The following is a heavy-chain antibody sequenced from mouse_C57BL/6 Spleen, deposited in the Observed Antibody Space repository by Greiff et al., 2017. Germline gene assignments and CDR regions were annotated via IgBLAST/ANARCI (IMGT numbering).Heavy chain of an antibody. D-gene: IGHD1-1*01. Sequence: VKLVESGPELVKPGASVKISCKASGYSFTSYYIHWVKQRPGQGLEWIGWIYPGSGNTKYNEKFKGKATLTADTSSSTAYMQLSSLTSEDSAVYYCARGGIYYYGSSLYYYAMDYWGQGTSVTVSS. CDR2: IYPGSGNT. CDR1: GYSFTSYY. V-gene: IGHV1-66*01. CDR3: ARGGIYYYGSSLYYYAMDY. J-gene: IGHJ4*01.